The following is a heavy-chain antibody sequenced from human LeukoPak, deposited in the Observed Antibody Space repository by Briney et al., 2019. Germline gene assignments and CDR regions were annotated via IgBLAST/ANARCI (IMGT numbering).Heavy chain of an antibody. CDR1: GGSISSCY. CDR2: IYYSGST. D-gene: IGHD3-22*01. CDR3: ARGNYYYDSSGYLYYFDY. J-gene: IGHJ4*02. V-gene: IGHV4-59*01. Sequence: SETLSLTCTVSGGSISSCYWSWIRQPPGKGLEWIGYIYYSGSTNHNPSLKSRVTISVDTSKNQFSLKLSSVTAADTAVYYCARGNYYYDSSGYLYYFDYWGQGTLVTVSS.